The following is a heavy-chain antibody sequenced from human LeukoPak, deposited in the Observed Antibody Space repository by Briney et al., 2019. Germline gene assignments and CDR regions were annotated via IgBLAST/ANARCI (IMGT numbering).Heavy chain of an antibody. Sequence: SGTLSLTCAVSGGSISSTNWWTWVRQPPGQGLEWIGEIYHSGSTNYNPSLKGRVTISIDKSKNQFSLKLNSVTAADTAVYYCTRDLGSGRGYYWGQGTLVTVSS. D-gene: IGHD3-10*01. CDR2: IYHSGST. J-gene: IGHJ4*02. V-gene: IGHV4-4*02. CDR1: GGSISSTNW. CDR3: TRDLGSGRGYY.